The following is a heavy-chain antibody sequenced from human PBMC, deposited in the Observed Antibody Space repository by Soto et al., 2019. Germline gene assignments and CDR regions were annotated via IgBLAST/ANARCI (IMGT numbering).Heavy chain of an antibody. D-gene: IGHD3-16*01. J-gene: IGHJ6*02. CDR3: ARGLGTNGLDV. V-gene: IGHV1-18*01. CDR2: ISTYSGNT. CDR1: GYKFTTYG. Sequence: QIQLVQSGAEVKKPGASVNISCKASGYKFTTYGVTWVRQAPGHGLEWMGGISTYSGNTDYTQTFQDRVTMTTDTSTSRAYMEVRSLRSDDTAVYYCARGLGTNGLDVWGQGTTVTVSS.